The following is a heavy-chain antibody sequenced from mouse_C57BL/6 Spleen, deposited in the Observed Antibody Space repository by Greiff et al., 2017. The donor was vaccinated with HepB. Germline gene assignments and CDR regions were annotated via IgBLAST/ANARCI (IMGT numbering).Heavy chain of an antibody. V-gene: IGHV1-62-2*01. D-gene: IGHD2-5*01. J-gene: IGHJ1*03. CDR3: ARHEAEGRYYSNYDWYFDV. CDR2: FYPGSGSI. Sequence: QVQLQQSGAELVKPGASVKLSCKASGYTFTEYTIHWVKQRSGQGLEWIGWFYPGSGSIKYNEKFKDKATLTADKSSSTVYMELSRLTSEDSAVYFCARHEAEGRYYSNYDWYFDVWGTGTTVTVSS. CDR1: GYTFTEYT.